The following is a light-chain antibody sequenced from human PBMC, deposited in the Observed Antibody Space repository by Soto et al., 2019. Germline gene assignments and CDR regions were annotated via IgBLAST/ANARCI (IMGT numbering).Light chain of an antibody. V-gene: IGKV1-39*01. CDR1: QSISSY. Sequence: DIQMTQSPSSLSASVGDRVTITCRASQSISSYLNWYQQKPGKPPRLLIYAASTLRSGVPSRFSGSGSGTDFTLTISSLQPEDFATYYCQQSYTTPLTFGGGTKVDIK. CDR3: QQSYTTPLT. J-gene: IGKJ4*01. CDR2: AAS.